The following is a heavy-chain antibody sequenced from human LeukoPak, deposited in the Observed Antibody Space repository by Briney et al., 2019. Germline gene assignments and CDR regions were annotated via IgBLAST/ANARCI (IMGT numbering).Heavy chain of an antibody. D-gene: IGHD2-21*02. V-gene: IGHV3-23*01. Sequence: PGGSLRLSCAASGFTFSSYAMSWVRQAPGKGLEWVSGISSSGGSTYYADSVKGRFTISRDNSKNTLYLQMNSLRAEDTAVYYCAKDLGGDCCYDAFDIWGQGTMVTVSS. J-gene: IGHJ3*02. CDR1: GFTFSSYA. CDR3: AKDLGGDCCYDAFDI. CDR2: ISSSGGST.